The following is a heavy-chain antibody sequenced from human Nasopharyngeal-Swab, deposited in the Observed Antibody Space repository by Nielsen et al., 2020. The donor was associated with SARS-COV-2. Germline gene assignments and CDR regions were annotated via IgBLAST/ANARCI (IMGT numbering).Heavy chain of an antibody. CDR2: IVGNGAST. J-gene: IGHJ4*02. Sequence: GGSLRLSCVASGLTFSNAAMNWVRQAPGKGLEWVSGIVGNGASTYYGDSVKGRFTISRDNSKNTVYLQMNSLRAEDTAVYYCASGTYDNAPGWGQGTLVTVSS. D-gene: IGHD1-1*01. V-gene: IGHV3-23*01. CDR1: GLTFSNAA. CDR3: ASGTYDNAPG.